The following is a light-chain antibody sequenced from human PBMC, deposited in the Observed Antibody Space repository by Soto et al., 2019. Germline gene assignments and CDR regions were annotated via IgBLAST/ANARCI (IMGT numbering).Light chain of an antibody. J-gene: IGLJ1*01. V-gene: IGLV2-14*03. Sequence: QSPLTQPASVSGSPGQSITISCTGTSSDVGGYNYVSWYQQHPGKAPKLMIYEVSTRPSGVSNRFSGSKSGNTASLTISGLQAEDEADYYCCSYTSSSTYVFGTGTKLTVL. CDR3: CSYTSSSTYV. CDR2: EVS. CDR1: SSDVGGYNY.